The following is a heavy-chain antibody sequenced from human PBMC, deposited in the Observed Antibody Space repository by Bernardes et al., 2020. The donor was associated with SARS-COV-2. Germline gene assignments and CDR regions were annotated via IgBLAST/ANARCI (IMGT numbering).Heavy chain of an antibody. J-gene: IGHJ4*02. V-gene: IGHV3-21*06. Sequence: GGSRRLSCAASGFTFRSYTMNWVRQAPGKGLEWISSISTSSRYIFYSDAVRGRFTISRDNAKNSVSLQMNSLRAEDTAVYYCARVDFSNLYYFDYWGQGTPVTVSS. D-gene: IGHD4-4*01. CDR1: GFTFRSYT. CDR2: ISTSSRYI. CDR3: ARVDFSNLYYFDY.